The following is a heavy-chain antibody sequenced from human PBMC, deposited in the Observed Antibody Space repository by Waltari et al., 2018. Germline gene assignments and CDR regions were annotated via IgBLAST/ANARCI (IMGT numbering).Heavy chain of an antibody. CDR1: GFTFGTYW. J-gene: IGHJ4*02. Sequence: EVQLVESGGGLVQPGGSLRLSCEASGFTFGTYWMHWVRQAPGKGLVWVGRMTGDGSGTTYAASVKGRFTISRDNVKNTLFLQMNSLRDEDTAVYYCARYVVVTAGDYWGQGALVTVSS. V-gene: IGHV3-74*03. CDR2: MTGDGSGT. CDR3: ARYVVVTAGDY. D-gene: IGHD2-21*02.